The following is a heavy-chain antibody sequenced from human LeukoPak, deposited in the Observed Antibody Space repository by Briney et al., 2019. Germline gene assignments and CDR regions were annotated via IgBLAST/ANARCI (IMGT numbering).Heavy chain of an antibody. J-gene: IGHJ4*02. D-gene: IGHD4-17*01. CDR2: IYYSGST. Sequence: SETLSLTCSVSGASTSNSSYYWGWIRQPPGKGLEWIGSIYYSGSTYYNPSLNSRVTISSDTSKDQFSLKLNSVTAADTAVYYCARNSRTYGDYDFWGQGTLVTVST. CDR1: GASTSNSSYY. CDR3: ARNSRTYGDYDF. V-gene: IGHV4-39*07.